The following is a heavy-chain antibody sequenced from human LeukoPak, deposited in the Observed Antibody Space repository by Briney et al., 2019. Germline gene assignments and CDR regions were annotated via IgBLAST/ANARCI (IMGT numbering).Heavy chain of an antibody. Sequence: SETLSLTCAVYGGSFSGYYWSWIRQPPGKGLEWIGEINHSGSTNYNPSLKSRVTISVDTSKNQFSLKLSSVTAADTAVYYCALDQLHRYWGQGTLVTVSS. D-gene: IGHD1-7*01. CDR1: GGSFSGYY. J-gene: IGHJ4*02. CDR3: ALDQLHRY. V-gene: IGHV4-34*01. CDR2: INHSGST.